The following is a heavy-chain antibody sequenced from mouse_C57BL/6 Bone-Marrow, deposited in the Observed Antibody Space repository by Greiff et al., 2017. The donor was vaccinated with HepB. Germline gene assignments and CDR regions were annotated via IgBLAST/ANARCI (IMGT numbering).Heavy chain of an antibody. CDR3: ARSYYGSSYAF. Sequence: VQLQESGAELVRPGASVKLSCKASGYTFTDYYINWVKQRPGQGLEWIARIYPGSGNTYYNEKFKGKATLTAEKSSSTAYMQLSSLTSEDSAVYFCARSYYGSSYAFWGQGTTLTVSS. D-gene: IGHD1-1*01. J-gene: IGHJ2*01. CDR1: GYTFTDYY. V-gene: IGHV1-76*01. CDR2: IYPGSGNT.